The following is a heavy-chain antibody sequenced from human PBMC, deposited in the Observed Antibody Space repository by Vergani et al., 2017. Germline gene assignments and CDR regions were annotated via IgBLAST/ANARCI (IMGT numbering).Heavy chain of an antibody. J-gene: IGHJ3*02. D-gene: IGHD6-19*01. CDR2: ISAYNGNT. CDR1: GGTFSSYT. V-gene: IGHV1-18*01. Sequence: QVQLVQSGAEVKKPGSSVKVSCKASGGTFSSYTISWVRQAPGQGLEWMGWISAYNGNTNYAQKLQGRVTMTTDTSTSTAYMELRSLRSDDAAAYYCAGDSKWLAAFDIWGQGTMGTVSS. CDR3: AGDSKWLAAFDI.